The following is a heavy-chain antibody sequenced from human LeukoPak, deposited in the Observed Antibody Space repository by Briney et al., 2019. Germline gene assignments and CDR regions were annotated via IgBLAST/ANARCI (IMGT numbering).Heavy chain of an antibody. Sequence: APVKVSCKASGYTFTSYGISWVRQAPGQGLEWMGWINPKNGDTKYGQKFQGRVTMTRDTSTSTAYMELRSLRSDDTAVYYCARDLTIVAAGTYGYWGQGTLVTVSS. CDR2: INPKNGDT. D-gene: IGHD6-13*01. J-gene: IGHJ4*02. V-gene: IGHV1-18*01. CDR3: ARDLTIVAAGTYGY. CDR1: GYTFTSYG.